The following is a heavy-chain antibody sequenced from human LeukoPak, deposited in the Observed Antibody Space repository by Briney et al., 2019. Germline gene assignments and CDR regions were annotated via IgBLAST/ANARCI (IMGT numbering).Heavy chain of an antibody. V-gene: IGHV3-9*01. CDR2: ISWNSGSI. D-gene: IGHD6-19*01. J-gene: IGHJ4*02. Sequence: PGGSLRLSCAASGFSFEEHAMQWVRQAPGKGLEWVSGISWNSGSIGYAGSVKGRFTISRDNAKNSLYLQMNSLRAEDTALYYCARDRYTSGWFDLEYWGQGTLVTVSS. CDR1: GFSFEEHA. CDR3: ARDRYTSGWFDLEY.